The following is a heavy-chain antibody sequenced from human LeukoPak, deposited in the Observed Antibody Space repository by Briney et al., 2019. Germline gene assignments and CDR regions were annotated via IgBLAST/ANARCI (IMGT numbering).Heavy chain of an antibody. D-gene: IGHD3-10*01. CDR1: GFTFSDFW. V-gene: IGHV3-7*01. Sequence: PGGSLRLSCAASGFTFSDFWLAWVRQAPGKGLELVAKTNQDGRARSYVDSVRGRFIISRDNAKNSLYLQMNSLRAGDTAVYYCAVAFGDYFNSWGQGTLVSVSS. CDR2: TNQDGRAR. CDR3: AVAFGDYFNS. J-gene: IGHJ4*02.